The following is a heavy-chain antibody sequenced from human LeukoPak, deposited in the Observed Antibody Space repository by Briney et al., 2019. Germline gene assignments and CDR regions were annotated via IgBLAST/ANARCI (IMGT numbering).Heavy chain of an antibody. D-gene: IGHD3-22*01. V-gene: IGHV4-30-4*01. Sequence: PSETLSLTCTVSGGSISSGDYYWSWIRQPPGKGLEWIAYMYYSGSTYYNPSLKIRVTMSADTSKNQLSLKLSSVTAADTAVYYCARLYYYDSRIDPWGQGILVTVSS. CDR1: GGSISSGDYY. CDR2: MYYSGST. J-gene: IGHJ5*02. CDR3: ARLYYYDSRIDP.